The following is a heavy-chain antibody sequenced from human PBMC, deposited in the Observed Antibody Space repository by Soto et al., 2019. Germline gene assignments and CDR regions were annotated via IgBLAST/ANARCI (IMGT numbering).Heavy chain of an antibody. CDR3: AKPLSQYYDSSGYLNYFPH. V-gene: IGHV3-23*01. D-gene: IGHD3-22*01. CDR2: ITDTGDNT. CDR1: GFAFSNYA. J-gene: IGHJ1*01. Sequence: EVHLLESGGDLVQPGGSLRLSCAASGFAFSNYAMTWVRQAPGKGLEWVSAITDTGDNTFYADSVKGRFTISRDNPDNTLYLQMNRLSAEDTAMYYCAKPLSQYYDSSGYLNYFPHWGQGTLVTVSS.